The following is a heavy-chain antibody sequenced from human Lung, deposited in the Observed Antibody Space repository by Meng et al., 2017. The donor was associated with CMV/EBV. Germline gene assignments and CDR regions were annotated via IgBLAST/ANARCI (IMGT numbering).Heavy chain of an antibody. Sequence: HVALQESGPGLLKPSQTLSLTCTVPGGSISSGGYYWSWIRQHPGKGLEGIGYIHSSGSTYYNPSLRSRLTITVDTSTNQFSLKLSSVTAADTAVYYCARASYGSGSPLGESWFDPWGQGTLVTVSS. D-gene: IGHD3-10*01. V-gene: IGHV4-31*03. CDR2: IHSSGST. CDR3: ARASYGSGSPLGESWFDP. J-gene: IGHJ5*02. CDR1: GGSISSGGYY.